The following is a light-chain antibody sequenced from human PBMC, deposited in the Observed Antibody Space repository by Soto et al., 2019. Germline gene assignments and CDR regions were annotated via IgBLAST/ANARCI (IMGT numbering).Light chain of an antibody. CDR2: GAS. CDR1: QSVSSN. J-gene: IGKJ4*01. CDR3: QQYNNWPPLT. Sequence: DIVMTHSPATLSVSPWERATLSSSASQSVSSNLAWYQQKPGQSPRLLLYGASTRATGIPARFSGSGSGTEFTLTISSLQSEDFAVYYCQQYNNWPPLTFGGGTKVDIK. V-gene: IGKV3-15*01.